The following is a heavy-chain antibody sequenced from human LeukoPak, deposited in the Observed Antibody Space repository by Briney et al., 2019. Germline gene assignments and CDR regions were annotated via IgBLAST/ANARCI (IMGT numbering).Heavy chain of an antibody. CDR3: ARYRHESSGQFDS. D-gene: IGHD3-22*01. CDR1: GGSISSYY. CDR2: INLIGST. J-gene: IGHJ4*02. V-gene: IGHV4-4*07. Sequence: SETLSLTCTVSGGSISSYYWNWIRQPAGKGLEWIGRINLIGSTNHNPSLKRRVTMSVDTSKNQFALKLSSVTAADTAMYYCARYRHESSGQFDSWGQGTLVTVSS.